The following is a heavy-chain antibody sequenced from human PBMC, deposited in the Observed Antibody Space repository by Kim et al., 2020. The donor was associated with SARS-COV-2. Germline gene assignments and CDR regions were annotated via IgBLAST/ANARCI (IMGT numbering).Heavy chain of an antibody. J-gene: IGHJ4*02. CDR1: GFTFSSYS. Sequence: GGSLRLSCAASGFTFSSYSMNWVRQAPGKGLEWVSSISSSSSYIYYADSVKGRFTISRDNAKNSLYLQMNSVRAEDTAVYYCARDGGGGDYFDYWGQGTLVTVSS. V-gene: IGHV3-21*01. D-gene: IGHD3-16*01. CDR2: ISSSSSYI. CDR3: ARDGGGGDYFDY.